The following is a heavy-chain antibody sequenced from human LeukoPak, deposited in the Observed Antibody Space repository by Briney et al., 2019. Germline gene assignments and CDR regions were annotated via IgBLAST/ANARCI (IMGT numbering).Heavy chain of an antibody. V-gene: IGHV4-4*07. CDR3: ARGLLRWRAYAFDI. J-gene: IGHJ3*02. D-gene: IGHD2-15*01. CDR2: IYTSGST. Sequence: SETLSLTCTVSGGSISSYYWSWIRQPAGRGLEWIGRIYTSGSTNYNPSLKSRVTISVDTSKNQFSLKLSSVTAADTAVYYCARGLLRWRAYAFDIWGQGTMVTVSS. CDR1: GGSISSYY.